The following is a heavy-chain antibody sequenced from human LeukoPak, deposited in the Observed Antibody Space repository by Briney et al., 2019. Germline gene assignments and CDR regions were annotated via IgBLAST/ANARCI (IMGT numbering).Heavy chain of an antibody. CDR3: ARGPTRYYFDY. CDR2: VYSSGST. V-gene: IGHV4-59*01. Sequence: PSETLSLTCTVSGGSISNYYWSWIRQPPGRGLEWIGYVYSSGSTNYNPSLKSRVTISVDTSKNQLSLKLSSVTAADTAVYYCARGPTRYYFDYRGQGTLVTVSS. J-gene: IGHJ4*02. CDR1: GGSISNYY.